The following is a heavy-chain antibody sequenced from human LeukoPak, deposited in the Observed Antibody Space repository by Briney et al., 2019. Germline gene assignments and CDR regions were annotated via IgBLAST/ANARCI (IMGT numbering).Heavy chain of an antibody. CDR3: AKNLYSSSWYDYYGMDV. V-gene: IGHV3-30*18. D-gene: IGHD6-13*01. CDR2: ISYDGSNK. J-gene: IGHJ6*02. CDR1: GFTFSSYG. Sequence: GGSLRLSCAAPGFTFSSYGMHWVRQAPGKGLEWVAVISYDGSNKYYADSVKGRFTISRDNSKNTPYLQMNSLRAEDTAVYYCAKNLYSSSWYDYYGMDVWGQGTTVTVSS.